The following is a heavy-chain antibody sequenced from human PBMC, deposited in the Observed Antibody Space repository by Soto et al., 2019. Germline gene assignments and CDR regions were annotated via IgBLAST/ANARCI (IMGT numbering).Heavy chain of an antibody. CDR2: ISGSSGST. CDR1: GFTFISYA. J-gene: IGHJ6*02. Sequence: GGSLRLSCAASGFTFISYAMSWVRQAPGKGLEWVSAISGSSGSTYYADAVKGRFTISRDNSKNTLYLQMNSLRAEDTAVYYCAKWMTMVRGVRFYYYGMDVWGQGTTVTVSS. D-gene: IGHD3-10*01. V-gene: IGHV3-23*01. CDR3: AKWMTMVRGVRFYYYGMDV.